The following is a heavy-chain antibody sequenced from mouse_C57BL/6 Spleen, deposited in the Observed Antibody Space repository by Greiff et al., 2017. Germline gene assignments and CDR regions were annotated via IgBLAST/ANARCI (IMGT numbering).Heavy chain of an antibody. CDR1: GYTFTDYE. V-gene: IGHV1-15*01. J-gene: IGHJ3*02. CDR2: IDPETGGT. Sequence: QVQLKESGAELVRPGASVTLSCKASGYTFTDYEMHWVKQTPVHGLEWIGAIDPETGGTAYNQKFKGKAILTADKSSSTAYMELRSLTSEDSAVYYCTRKEDGYWGQGTLVTVSA. CDR3: TRKEDGY.